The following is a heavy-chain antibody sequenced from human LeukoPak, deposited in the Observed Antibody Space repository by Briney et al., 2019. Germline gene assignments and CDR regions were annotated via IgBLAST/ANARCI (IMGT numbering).Heavy chain of an antibody. CDR2: IYTSGST. J-gene: IGHJ6*03. V-gene: IGHV4-4*07. CDR3: ARAEGYGDYYYMDV. CDR1: GGSISSYY. D-gene: IGHD4-17*01. Sequence: PSETLSLTCIVSGGSISSYYWSWIRQPAGKGLEWIGRIYTSGSTNYNPSLKSRVTMSVDTSKNQFSLKLSSVTAADTAVYYCARAEGYGDYYYMDVWGKGTTVTVSS.